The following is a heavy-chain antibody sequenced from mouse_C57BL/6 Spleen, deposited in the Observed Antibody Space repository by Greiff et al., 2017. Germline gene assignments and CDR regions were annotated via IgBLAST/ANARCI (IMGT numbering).Heavy chain of an antibody. CDR3: ARSESPWFAY. Sequence: EVQLQESGPVLVKPGASVKMSCKASGYTFTDYYMNWVKQSHGKSLEWIGVINPYNGGTSYNQKFKGKATLTVDKSASTAYMELNSLTSEDSAVYYCARSESPWFAYWGQGTLVTVSA. V-gene: IGHV1-19*01. CDR2: INPYNGGT. J-gene: IGHJ3*01. CDR1: GYTFTDYY.